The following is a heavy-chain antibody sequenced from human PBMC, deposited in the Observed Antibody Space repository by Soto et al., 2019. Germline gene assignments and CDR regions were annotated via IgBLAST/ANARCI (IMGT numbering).Heavy chain of an antibody. CDR2: ISSSSSTI. V-gene: IGHV3-48*02. CDR1: GFTFSSNS. J-gene: IGHJ5*02. CDR3: ARVIWSGHLTSDL. D-gene: IGHD3-3*01. Sequence: EVQVVESGGGLVQPGGSLRLSCAASGFTFSSNSMNWFRQAAGKGLEWISYISSSSSTIYADSVKGRFTISRDNAKNSLYLQMNSLRDEDTAVYYCARVIWSGHLTSDLWGQGTLVTVSS.